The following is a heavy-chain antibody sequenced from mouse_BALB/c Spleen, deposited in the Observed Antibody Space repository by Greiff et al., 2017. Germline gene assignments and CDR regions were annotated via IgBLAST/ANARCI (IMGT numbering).Heavy chain of an antibody. CDR1: GYSFTSYW. J-gene: IGHJ2*01. CDR3: TRYYDGDYFDY. D-gene: IGHD1-1*01. CDR2: IYPGNSDT. V-gene: IGHV1-5*01. Sequence: EVQLQESGTVLARPGASVKMSCKASGYSFTSYWMHWVKQRPGQGLEWIGAIYPGNSDTSYNQKFKGKAKLTAVTSASTAYMELSSLTNEDSAVYYCTRYYDGDYFDYWGQGTTLTVSS.